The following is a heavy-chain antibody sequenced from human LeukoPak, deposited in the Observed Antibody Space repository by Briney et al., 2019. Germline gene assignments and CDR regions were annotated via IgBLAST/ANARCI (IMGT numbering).Heavy chain of an antibody. CDR3: ANDYYDSSGYSTPAYDY. V-gene: IGHV3-30*02. CDR2: IRYDGSNK. D-gene: IGHD3-22*01. J-gene: IGHJ4*02. Sequence: GGSLRLSCAASGFTFSSYGMHWVRQAPGKGLEWVAFIRYDGSNKYYADSVKGRFTISRDNSKNALYLQMNSLRAEDTAVYYCANDYYDSSGYSTPAYDYWGQGTLVTVSS. CDR1: GFTFSSYG.